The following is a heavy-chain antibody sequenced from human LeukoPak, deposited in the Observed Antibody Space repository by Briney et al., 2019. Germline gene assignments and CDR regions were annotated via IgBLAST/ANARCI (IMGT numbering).Heavy chain of an antibody. D-gene: IGHD1-14*01. CDR1: GGSNNSGTYY. V-gene: IGHV4-39*01. Sequence: PSETLSLTCTVSGGSNNSGTYYWGWIRQPPGKGLEWIASMYHDGRTSYNPSLESRVTISIDTSTNQFSLKLSSVTAAGTAVYSCASDHKSITLRKGQSFDYWGQRVLVTVSS. J-gene: IGHJ4*02. CDR3: ASDHKSITLRKGQSFDY. CDR2: MYHDGRT.